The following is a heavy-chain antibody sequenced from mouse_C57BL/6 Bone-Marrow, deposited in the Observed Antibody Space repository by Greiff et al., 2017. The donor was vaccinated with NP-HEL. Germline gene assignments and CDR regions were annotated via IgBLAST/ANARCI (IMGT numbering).Heavy chain of an antibody. CDR1: GYTFTSYW. V-gene: IGHV1-69*01. J-gene: IGHJ3*01. CDR2: IDPSDSYT. Sequence: VQLQQPGAELVMPGASVKLSCKASGYTFTSYWMHWVKQRPGQGLEWIGVIDPSDSYTNYNQKFKGKATLTVDKSSSTAYMQLSSLTSEDSAVYYCAREDGYSWFAYWGQGTLVTVSA. CDR3: AREDGYSWFAY. D-gene: IGHD2-3*01.